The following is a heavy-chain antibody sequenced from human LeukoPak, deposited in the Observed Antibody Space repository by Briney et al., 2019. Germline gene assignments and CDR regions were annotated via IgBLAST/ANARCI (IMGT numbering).Heavy chain of an antibody. Sequence: GGSLRLSCAASGFTFSSYWMSWVRQAPGKGLEWVANIKQDGSEKYYVDSVKGRFTISRDNAKNSLYLQMNSLRAEDTAVYYCARERRITIFGVVIKDWFDPWGQGTLVTVSS. CDR1: GFTFSSYW. D-gene: IGHD3-3*01. V-gene: IGHV3-7*01. CDR2: IKQDGSEK. J-gene: IGHJ5*02. CDR3: ARERRITIFGVVIKDWFDP.